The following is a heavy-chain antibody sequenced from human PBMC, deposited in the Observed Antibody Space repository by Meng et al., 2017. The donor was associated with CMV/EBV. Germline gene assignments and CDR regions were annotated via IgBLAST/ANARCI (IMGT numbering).Heavy chain of an antibody. V-gene: IGHV3-74*01. CDR3: ASIAAPGSESDF. CDR1: GFTFSIYW. CDR2: INSGGSST. J-gene: IGHJ4*02. Sequence: GGSLRLSCAASGFTFSIYWMHWVRQAPGKGLVWVSRINSGGSSTTYADSVKGRFTISRDNAKNTLYLQMNSLRAEDTAVYYCASIAAPGSESDFWGQGTLVTVSS. D-gene: IGHD6-13*01.